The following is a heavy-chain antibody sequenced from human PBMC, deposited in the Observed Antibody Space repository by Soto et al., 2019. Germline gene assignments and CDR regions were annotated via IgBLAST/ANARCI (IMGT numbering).Heavy chain of an antibody. CDR2: INTDGSNT. CDR1: GLTFNRYW. J-gene: IGHJ5*02. Sequence: PGGSLRLSXAASGLTFNRYWMHWVRHAPGKGLVWVSRINTDGSNTNYADSVKGRFTISRDNAKSTLFLQMNSLRDEDTAVYYCAREFCSGGNCYTYYFDPWGQGIPVTVSS. D-gene: IGHD2-15*01. V-gene: IGHV3-74*01. CDR3: AREFCSGGNCYTYYFDP.